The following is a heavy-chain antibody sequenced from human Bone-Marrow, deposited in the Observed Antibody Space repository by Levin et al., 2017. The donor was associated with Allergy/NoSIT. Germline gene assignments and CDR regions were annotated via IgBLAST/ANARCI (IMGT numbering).Heavy chain of an antibody. CDR1: GFTFSDYA. V-gene: IGHV3-11*01. J-gene: IGHJ4*02. Sequence: GESLKISCAASGFTFSDYAMSWVRQSPEKGLEYISYITARGGSIKYADSVKGRFTISRDNAKNSLYLQMNSLRADDTAVYYCAKDGKALTYSSGWLYYFDYWGRGALVTVSS. CDR2: ITARGGSI. CDR3: AKDGKALTYSSGWLYYFDY. D-gene: IGHD6-19*01.